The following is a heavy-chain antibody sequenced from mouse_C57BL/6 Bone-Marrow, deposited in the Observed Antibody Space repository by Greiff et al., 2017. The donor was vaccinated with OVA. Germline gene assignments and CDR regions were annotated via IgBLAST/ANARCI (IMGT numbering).Heavy chain of an antibody. V-gene: IGHV1-55*01. CDR2: IYPGSGST. D-gene: IGHD1-1*01. CDR1: GYTFTSYW. CDR3: ARRYYGSSYWYFDV. J-gene: IGHJ1*03. Sequence: QVQLQQPGAELVKPGASVKMSCKASGYTFTSYWITWVKQRPGQGLEWIGDIYPGSGSTNYNEKFKSKATLTVDISSSTAYMQLSSLTSEDSAVYYCARRYYGSSYWYFDVWGTGTTVTVSS.